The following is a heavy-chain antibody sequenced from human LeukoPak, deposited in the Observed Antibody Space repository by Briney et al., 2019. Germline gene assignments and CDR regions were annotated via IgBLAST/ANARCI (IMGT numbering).Heavy chain of an antibody. CDR3: ARVVVAATDSDAFDI. D-gene: IGHD2-15*01. Sequence: GSLRLSCAASGFTFSSYWMSWVRQAPGKGLEWVANIKQDGSEKYYVDSVKGRFTISRDNAKNSLYLQMNSLRAEDTAVYYCARVVVAATDSDAFDIWGQGTMVTVSS. CDR1: GFTFSSYW. CDR2: IKQDGSEK. J-gene: IGHJ3*02. V-gene: IGHV3-7*01.